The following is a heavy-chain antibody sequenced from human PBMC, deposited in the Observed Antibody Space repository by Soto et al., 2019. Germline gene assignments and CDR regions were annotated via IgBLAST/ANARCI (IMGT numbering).Heavy chain of an antibody. D-gene: IGHD4-17*01. V-gene: IGHV5-51*01. Sequence: GESMTISCTGSGYSFTSYWIGWVRQMPGKGLEWMGIIYPGDSDTRYSPSFQGQVTISADKSISTAYLQWSSLKASDTAMYYCSRTHGDSAKWYYGMDGCVQVSTVTVSS. CDR2: IYPGDSDT. CDR1: GYSFTSYW. CDR3: SRTHGDSAKWYYGMDG. J-gene: IGHJ6*02.